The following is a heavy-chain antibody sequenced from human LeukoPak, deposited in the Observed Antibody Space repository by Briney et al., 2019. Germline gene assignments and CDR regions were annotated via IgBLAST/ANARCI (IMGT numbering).Heavy chain of an antibody. CDR3: ARGQDYYDSSGYYYYYMDV. J-gene: IGHJ6*03. Sequence: PSETLSLTCTVSGGSISSYYWSWIRQPPGKGLEWIGYIYYSGSTNYNPSLKSRVTISVDTSKNQFSLKLSSVTAADTAVYYCARGQDYYDSSGYYYYYMDVWGKGTTVTVSS. CDR1: GGSISSYY. CDR2: IYYSGST. D-gene: IGHD3-22*01. V-gene: IGHV4-59*01.